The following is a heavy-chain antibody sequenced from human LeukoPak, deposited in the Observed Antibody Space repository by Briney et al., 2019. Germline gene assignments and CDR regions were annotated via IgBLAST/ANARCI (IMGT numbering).Heavy chain of an antibody. CDR3: ARAGYCGGDCYSDY. CDR1: GGTFSSYA. V-gene: IGHV1-69*13. Sequence: SVRVSCKASGGTFSSYAICWVRQAPGQGLEWMGGIIPIFGTANYAQKFQGRVTITADESTSTAYMELSSLRSEDTAVYYCARAGYCGGDCYSDYWGQGTLVTVSS. J-gene: IGHJ4*02. D-gene: IGHD2-21*01. CDR2: IIPIFGTA.